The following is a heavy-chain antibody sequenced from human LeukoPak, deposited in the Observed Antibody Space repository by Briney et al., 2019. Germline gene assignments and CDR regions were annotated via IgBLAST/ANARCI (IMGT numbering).Heavy chain of an antibody. D-gene: IGHD5-12*01. CDR1: GFAFSDYY. J-gene: IGHJ4*02. CDR2: ISSSGSTI. V-gene: IGHV3-11*01. CDR3: ARDYYAATSPDY. Sequence: GGSLRLSCAASGFAFSDYYMSWIRQAPGKGLEWVSYISSSGSTIYYVDSVKGRFTISRDNAKNSLYLQMNSLRAEDTAVYYCARDYYAATSPDYWGQGTLVTVSS.